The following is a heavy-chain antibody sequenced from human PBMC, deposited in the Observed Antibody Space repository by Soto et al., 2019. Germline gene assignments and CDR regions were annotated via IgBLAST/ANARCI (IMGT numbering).Heavy chain of an antibody. CDR3: ARLVDNYGHYYFDY. V-gene: IGHV4-31*03. CDR2: IYYRGST. J-gene: IGHJ4*02. CDR1: RDSISSSAYY. D-gene: IGHD5-18*01. Sequence: QVQLQESGPGLVKPSQTLSLTCTVSRDSISSSAYYWSWIRQHPEKGREWMGYIYYRGSTYYHPSLQSRVTISVDTSKNQFSLKLNSVTAADTAVYYCARLVDNYGHYYFDYWGQGILVTVSS.